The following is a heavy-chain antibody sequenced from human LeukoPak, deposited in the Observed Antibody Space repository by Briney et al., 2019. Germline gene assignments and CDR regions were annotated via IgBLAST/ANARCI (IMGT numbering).Heavy chain of an antibody. CDR1: GFTFSFDA. CDR2: ISGSGGST. J-gene: IGHJ4*02. D-gene: IGHD2-15*01. V-gene: IGHV3-23*01. Sequence: PGGSLRLSCIGTGFTFSFDAMGWVRQAPGEGLEWVSGISGSGGSTYYANSVRGRFTISRDDSKHTLYLQMNSLRVEDTAIYYCAKDRGRVWVQVANWGQGTLVTVSS. CDR3: AKDRGRVWVQVAN.